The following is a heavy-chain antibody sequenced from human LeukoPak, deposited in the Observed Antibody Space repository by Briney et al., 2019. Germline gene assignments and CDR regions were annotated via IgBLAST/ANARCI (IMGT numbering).Heavy chain of an antibody. D-gene: IGHD1-26*01. CDR3: ARGPQGKRGSPPYYLDY. CDR2: IYSGGST. Sequence: TGGSLRLSCAASGFTVSGSYMSWVRQAPGKGLEWVSVIYSGGSTYYTDSVKGRFTISRDNSKNTLYLQMNSLRAEDTAVYYCARGPQGKRGSPPYYLDYWGQGTLVTVSS. V-gene: IGHV3-66*01. J-gene: IGHJ4*02. CDR1: GFTVSGSY.